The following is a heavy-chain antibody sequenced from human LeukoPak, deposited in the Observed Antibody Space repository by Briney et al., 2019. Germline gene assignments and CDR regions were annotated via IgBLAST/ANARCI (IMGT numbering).Heavy chain of an antibody. J-gene: IGHJ4*02. D-gene: IGHD3-3*01. CDR2: IKSDGSTA. Sequence: IKSDGSTAAFADSVRGRFTFSRDNAKNTLYLQMDSLRVEDTAVYYCAKGRGFGVVPDDYWGQGTLVTVSS. CDR3: AKGRGFGVVPDDY. V-gene: IGHV3-74*01.